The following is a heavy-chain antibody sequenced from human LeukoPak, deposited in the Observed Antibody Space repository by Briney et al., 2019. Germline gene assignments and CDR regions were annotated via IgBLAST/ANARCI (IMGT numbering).Heavy chain of an antibody. J-gene: IGHJ4*02. Sequence: SETLSLTCTVSGGSFSSGSYYWSWIRQPPGKGLEWIGYIYYSGSTNYNPSLKSRVTISVDTSKNQFSLKLSSVTAADTAVYYCARGYYYDSSGYDYWGQGTLVTVSS. CDR3: ARGYYYDSSGYDY. D-gene: IGHD3-22*01. V-gene: IGHV4-61*01. CDR1: GGSFSSGSYY. CDR2: IYYSGST.